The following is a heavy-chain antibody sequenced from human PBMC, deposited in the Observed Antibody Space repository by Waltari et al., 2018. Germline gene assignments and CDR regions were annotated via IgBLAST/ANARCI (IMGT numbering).Heavy chain of an antibody. CDR2: INPNSGGT. V-gene: IGHV1-2*02. CDR1: GYTFTGYY. J-gene: IGHJ4*02. CDR3: ARGSFRLWFGEPMGY. D-gene: IGHD3-10*01. Sequence: QVQLVQSGAEVKKPGASVKVSCKASGYTFTGYYMHWVRQAPGQGLEWMGWINPNSGGTNYAQKLQGRVTMTTDTSTSTAYMELRSLRSDDTAVYYCARGSFRLWFGEPMGYWGQGTLVTVSS.